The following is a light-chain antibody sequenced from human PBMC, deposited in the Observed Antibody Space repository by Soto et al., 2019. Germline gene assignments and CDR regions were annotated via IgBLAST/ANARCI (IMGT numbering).Light chain of an antibody. Sequence: EIVLTQSPGTLSLSPGERATLSCRASQSVSSSYLAWYQQKPGQAPRLVIYDASSRATGIPDRFSASGSGTDFSLTISRLEPEDFAVYYCQQYRTSPRTFGQGTKVDIK. CDR3: QQYRTSPRT. J-gene: IGKJ1*01. CDR2: DAS. V-gene: IGKV3-20*01. CDR1: QSVSSSY.